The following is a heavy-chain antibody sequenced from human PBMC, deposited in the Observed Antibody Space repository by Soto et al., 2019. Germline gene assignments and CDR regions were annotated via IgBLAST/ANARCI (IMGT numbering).Heavy chain of an antibody. CDR1: GDSTCYYY. V-gene: IGHV4-59*08. CDR3: AIGYMDWFVP. CDR2: VYHSGST. D-gene: IGHD2-2*02. J-gene: IGHJ5*02. Sequence: SETLSLTCTVSGDSTCYYYWSWIRVAPGKGLEWIGSVYHSGSTNYNPSLKSRVTILRDSSKAQFSLKLNSATAADTAVYYCAIGYMDWFVPWGQGTLVTVSS.